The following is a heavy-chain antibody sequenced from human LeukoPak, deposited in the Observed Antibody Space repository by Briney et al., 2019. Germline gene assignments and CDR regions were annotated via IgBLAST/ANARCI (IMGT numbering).Heavy chain of an antibody. J-gene: IGHJ4*02. CDR2: ISASGSNT. D-gene: IGHD6-13*01. Sequence: EGSLRLSCAASGLTFSSYSMAWVRQAPGKGLEWLSHISASGSNTDYADSVKGRFTISRDNSKNTLFLQMNSLRAEDAAVYYCAKDAAGPEYWGQGTLVTVSS. V-gene: IGHV3-23*01. CDR3: AKDAAGPEY. CDR1: GLTFSSYS.